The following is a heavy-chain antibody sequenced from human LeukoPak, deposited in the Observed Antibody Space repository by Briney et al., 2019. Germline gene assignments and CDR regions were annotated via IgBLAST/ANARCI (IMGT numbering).Heavy chain of an antibody. D-gene: IGHD4-17*01. V-gene: IGHV1-69*13. CDR2: IIPIFGTT. J-gene: IGHJ4*02. Sequence: ASVKVSCKASGYTFTGYYMHWVRQAPGQGLEWMGNIIPIFGTTNYAQNFQGRVTITADESMSTAYMELNSLRSDDTAVYYCAREPFNDYGLYFDHWGQGTLVTVSS. CDR1: GYTFTGYY. CDR3: AREPFNDYGLYFDH.